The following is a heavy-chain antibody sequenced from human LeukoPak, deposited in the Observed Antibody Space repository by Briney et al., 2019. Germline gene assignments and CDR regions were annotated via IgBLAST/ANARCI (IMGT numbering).Heavy chain of an antibody. Sequence: SVKVSCKASGYTFASYDINWVRQATGQGLEWMGWMNPNSGNTGYAQKFQGRVTMTRNTSISTAYMELSSLRSEDTAVYYCARDVAAAGMRDYWGQGTLVTVSS. D-gene: IGHD6-13*01. J-gene: IGHJ4*02. CDR1: GYTFASYD. V-gene: IGHV1-8*01. CDR3: ARDVAAAGMRDY. CDR2: MNPNSGNT.